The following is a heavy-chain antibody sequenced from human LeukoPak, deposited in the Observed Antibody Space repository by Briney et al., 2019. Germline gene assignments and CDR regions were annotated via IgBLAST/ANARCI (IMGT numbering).Heavy chain of an antibody. CDR3: ASVGGSYASGGN. CDR1: GFTFTDYI. CDR2: MNAGNGNT. J-gene: IGHJ4*02. Sequence: ASLKVSCKAPGFTFTDYIIHWGRQAPGQRLEWMGWMNAGNGNTKYSQNFQGRVTITRDASASTAYMELSSLRSEDTAVYYCASVGGSYASGGNWGQGTLVTVSS. V-gene: IGHV1-3*01. D-gene: IGHD3-10*01.